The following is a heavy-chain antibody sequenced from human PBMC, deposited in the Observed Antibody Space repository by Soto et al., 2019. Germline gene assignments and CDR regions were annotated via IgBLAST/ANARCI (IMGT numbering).Heavy chain of an antibody. V-gene: IGHV3-30*18. CDR2: ISYDGSDK. Sequence: QVHLVESGGGVVQPGRSLRLSCAASGFTFSTYGIHWVRQAPGEGLEWVAIISYDGSDKWYVDSVKGRLTVSRDNSKTTLYLQMNSLRPEDTAIYYCAKDINSARDGYHYGADYWGQGTLVTVSS. D-gene: IGHD5-18*01. CDR1: GFTFSTYG. CDR3: AKDINSARDGYHYGADY. J-gene: IGHJ4*02.